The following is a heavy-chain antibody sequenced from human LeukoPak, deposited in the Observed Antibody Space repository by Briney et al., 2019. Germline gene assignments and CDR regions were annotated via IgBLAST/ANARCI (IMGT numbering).Heavy chain of an antibody. J-gene: IGHJ6*02. V-gene: IGHV4-59*01. CDR3: ASPTVVVPAAKPGDYYYYYGMDV. CDR2: IYYSGST. CDR1: GGSISSYY. D-gene: IGHD2-2*01. Sequence: SETLSLTCTVSGGSISSYYWSWIRQPPGKGLEWIGYIYYSGSTNYNPSLKSRVTISVDTSKNQFSLKLSSVTAADTAVYYCASPTVVVPAAKPGDYYYYYGMDVWGQGTTVTVSS.